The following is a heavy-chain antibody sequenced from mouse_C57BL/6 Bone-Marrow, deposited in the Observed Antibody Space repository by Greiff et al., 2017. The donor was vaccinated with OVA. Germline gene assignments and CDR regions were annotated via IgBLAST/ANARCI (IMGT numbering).Heavy chain of an antibody. Sequence: QVQLKQPGAELVKPGASVKLSCKASGYTFTSYWMHWVKQRPGQGLEWIGMIHPNSGSTNYNEKFKGKATLTADKSSSTAYMQLSSLTSEDSAVYFCARSITTVADYWGQGTTLTVSS. CDR2: IHPNSGST. J-gene: IGHJ2*01. V-gene: IGHV1-64*01. D-gene: IGHD1-1*01. CDR3: ARSITTVADY. CDR1: GYTFTSYW.